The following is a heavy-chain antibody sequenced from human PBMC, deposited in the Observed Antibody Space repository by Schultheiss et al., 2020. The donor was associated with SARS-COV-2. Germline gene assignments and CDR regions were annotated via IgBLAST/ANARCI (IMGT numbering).Heavy chain of an antibody. CDR3: ARHTPYYYDSSGYLGLNWFDP. V-gene: IGHV4-39*01. CDR1: GGSISSSSYY. Sequence: SETLSLTCTVSGGSISSSSYYWGWIRQPPGKGLEWIGSIYYSGSTYYNPSLKSRVTISVDTSKNQFSLKLSSVTAADTAVYYCARHTPYYYDSSGYLGLNWFDPWGQGTLVTVSS. CDR2: IYYSGST. J-gene: IGHJ5*02. D-gene: IGHD3-22*01.